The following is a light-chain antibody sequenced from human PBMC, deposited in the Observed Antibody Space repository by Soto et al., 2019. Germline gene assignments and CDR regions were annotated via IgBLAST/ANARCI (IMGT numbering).Light chain of an antibody. V-gene: IGKV1-5*03. CDR2: KAS. CDR3: QHYNSYSEA. CDR1: QTISSW. J-gene: IGKJ1*01. Sequence: DIQMTQSPSTLSXXVXXXXTXXXRASQTISSWLAWYQQKPGKAPKLLIYKASTLKSGVPSRFSGSGSGTEFTLTISSLQPDDFATYYCQHYNSYSEAFGQGTKVDI.